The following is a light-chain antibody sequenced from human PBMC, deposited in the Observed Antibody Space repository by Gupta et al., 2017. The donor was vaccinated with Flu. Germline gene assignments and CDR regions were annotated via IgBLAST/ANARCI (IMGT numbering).Light chain of an antibody. CDR1: SSDVGDYNY. J-gene: IGLJ2*01. Sequence: QSALTQPASLSRSPGQSVTISCTGTSSDVGDYNYVSCYNQHHGKAPRLVIFDVSNRPSAVSNRFSCATNGDTASPTITGLQAADEAAYYYQSYKHSNITDVLFGGGTKLTVL. CDR3: QSYKHSNITDVL. CDR2: DVS. V-gene: IGLV2-14*01.